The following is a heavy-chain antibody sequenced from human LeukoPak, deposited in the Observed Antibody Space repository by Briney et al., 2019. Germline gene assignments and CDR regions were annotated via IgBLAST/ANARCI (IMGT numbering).Heavy chain of an antibody. CDR2: IYSGGTT. Sequence: GGSLRLSCAASGFTVRTNYMSWVRQAPGMGLEWVSVIYSGGTTYYADSVKGRFTISTDNSRNTVDLQMKSLRVDDTAVYYCARETTNWAYFDHWGQGTLVTVSS. J-gene: IGHJ4*02. CDR1: GFTVRTNY. CDR3: ARETTNWAYFDH. D-gene: IGHD2-8*01. V-gene: IGHV3-53*01.